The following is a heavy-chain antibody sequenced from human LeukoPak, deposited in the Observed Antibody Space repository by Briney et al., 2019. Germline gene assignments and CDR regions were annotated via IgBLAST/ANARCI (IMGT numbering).Heavy chain of an antibody. D-gene: IGHD5-18*01. Sequence: GGSLRLSCAASGFTFSSYSMNWVRQAPGKGLEWVSYISSSSSTIYYADSVTGRFTISRDNAKNSLYLQMNSLRDEDTAVYYCAREAPGGGYSYGHYYYGMDVWGQGTTVTVSS. CDR1: GFTFSSYS. V-gene: IGHV3-48*02. CDR2: ISSSSSTI. CDR3: AREAPGGGYSYGHYYYGMDV. J-gene: IGHJ6*02.